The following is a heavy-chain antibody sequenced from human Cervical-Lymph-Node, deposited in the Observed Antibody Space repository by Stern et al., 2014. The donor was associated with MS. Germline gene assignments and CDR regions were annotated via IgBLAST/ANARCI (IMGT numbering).Heavy chain of an antibody. J-gene: IGHJ4*02. Sequence: VQLVESGGGLVKPGGSLRLSCVASGLTFSDYYMTWIRQAPGKGLEWLSYISSGSRYTNYADSVKGRFTISRDNAKNSLYLQMNSLRADDTAVYYCASHHYYDSSAGLDYWGQGTLVTVSS. CDR2: ISSGSRYT. V-gene: IGHV3-11*06. CDR3: ASHHYYDSSAGLDY. D-gene: IGHD3-22*01. CDR1: GLTFSDYY.